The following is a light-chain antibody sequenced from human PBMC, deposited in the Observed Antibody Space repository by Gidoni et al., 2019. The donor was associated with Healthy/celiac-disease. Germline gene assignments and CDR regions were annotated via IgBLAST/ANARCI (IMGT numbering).Light chain of an antibody. CDR2: AAS. Sequence: DIQMTQSPSSLSASVGDRVTITCRASQSISSYLNWYQQKPGKAPKLLIYAASSLQSGVPSRFSGSGSGTDFTLTISSLQPEDFATYYCPQSYSTSMCSFGQGTKLEIK. CDR3: PQSYSTSMCS. J-gene: IGKJ2*04. CDR1: QSISSY. V-gene: IGKV1-39*01.